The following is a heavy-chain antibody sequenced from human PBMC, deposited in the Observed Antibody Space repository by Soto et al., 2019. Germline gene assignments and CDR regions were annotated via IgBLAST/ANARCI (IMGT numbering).Heavy chain of an antibody. D-gene: IGHD3-9*01. V-gene: IGHV1-69*06. CDR2: IIPIFGTA. Sequence: SVKVSCKASGGTFSSYAISWVRQAPGQGLEWMGGIIPIFGTANYAQKFQGRVTITADKSTSTAYMELSSLRSEDTAVYYCARMRGFDWLSDYYYYGMDVWGQGTAVTVSS. CDR3: ARMRGFDWLSDYYYYGMDV. J-gene: IGHJ6*02. CDR1: GGTFSSYA.